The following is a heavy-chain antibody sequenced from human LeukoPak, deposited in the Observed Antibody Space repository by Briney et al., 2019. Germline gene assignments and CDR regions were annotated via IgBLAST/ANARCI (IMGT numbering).Heavy chain of an antibody. CDR2: VRFDGRET. Sequence: GGSLRLSCVASGFTFSRYDMHWVRQAPGKGLEWLAFVRFDGRETFYADSIQGRFTISRDNSNNILYLQMDSLRPEDTAVYYCATEERCIVTDCATTFGNWGQGTLVTVS. CDR3: ATEERCIVTDCATTFGN. J-gene: IGHJ4*02. V-gene: IGHV3-30*02. D-gene: IGHD2-21*01. CDR1: GFTFSRYD.